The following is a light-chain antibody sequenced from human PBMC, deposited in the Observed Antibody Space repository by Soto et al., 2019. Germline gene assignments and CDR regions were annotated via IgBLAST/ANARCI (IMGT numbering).Light chain of an antibody. CDR1: QSISSW. Sequence: DIQMTQSPSTLSASVGDRVTITCRASQSISSWLAWYQQKPGKAPKLLIYAASTLQSGVPSRFRGSGSGTDFTLTISSLQPEDFATYYCQQSYNSPWTFAQGTKVDIK. CDR2: AAS. V-gene: IGKV1-39*01. CDR3: QQSYNSPWT. J-gene: IGKJ1*01.